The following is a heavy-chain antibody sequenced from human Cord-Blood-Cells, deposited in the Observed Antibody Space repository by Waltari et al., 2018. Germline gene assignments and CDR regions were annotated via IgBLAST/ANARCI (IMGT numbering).Heavy chain of an antibody. J-gene: IGHJ2*01. CDR1: GGSISSGDSY. CDR3: ARPSNGGSWYFDL. D-gene: IGHD7-27*01. Sequence: QVQLQESGPGLVKPSQTLSLTCTVSGGSISSGDSYWSWIRQPPGKGLGWIGYIYYSGEPYYNPCLRSRVTISVATSTNQFSLKLSSVTAADTAVYYCARPSNGGSWYFDLWGRGTLVTVSS. CDR2: IYYSGEP. V-gene: IGHV4-30-4*08.